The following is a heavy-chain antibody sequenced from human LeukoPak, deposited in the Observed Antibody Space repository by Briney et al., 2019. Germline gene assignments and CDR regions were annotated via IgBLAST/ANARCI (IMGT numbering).Heavy chain of an antibody. CDR1: GYTFTSYG. Sequence: ASVKVSCKASGYTFTSYGISWVRQAPGQGLEWMGWISAYNGNTNYAQKLQGRVTMTTDTSTSTAYMELRSLRSEDTAVYYCARAGYLTMTPGGYFDYWGQGTLVTVSS. D-gene: IGHD6-13*01. V-gene: IGHV1-18*01. CDR2: ISAYNGNT. J-gene: IGHJ4*02. CDR3: ARAGYLTMTPGGYFDY.